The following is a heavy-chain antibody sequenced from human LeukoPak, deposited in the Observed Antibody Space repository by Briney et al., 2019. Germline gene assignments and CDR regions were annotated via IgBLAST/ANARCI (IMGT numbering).Heavy chain of an antibody. CDR3: ARPHGSSGWYYLDY. Sequence: SGPALVKPTQTLTLTRTFSGFSLSPSGMRVSWIRQPPGKALEWLGSIDWGDDKFYSTSLKTRLTISKDTSKNQVVFTMTNMDPVDTATYYCARPHGSSGWYYLDYWGQGTLVTVSS. J-gene: IGHJ4*02. V-gene: IGHV2-70*04. CDR2: IDWGDDK. CDR1: GFSLSPSGMR. D-gene: IGHD6-19*01.